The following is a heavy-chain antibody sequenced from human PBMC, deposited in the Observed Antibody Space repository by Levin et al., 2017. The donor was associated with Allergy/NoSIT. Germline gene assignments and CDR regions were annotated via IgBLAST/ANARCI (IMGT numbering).Heavy chain of an antibody. D-gene: IGHD3-22*01. CDR3: ARDHVSGYYDSSGYYPMDYYDGMDV. CDR2: IYYSGST. V-gene: IGHV4-59*01. CDR1: GGSISSYY. J-gene: IGHJ6*02. Sequence: SETLSLTCTVSGGSISSYYWSWIRQPPGKGLEWIGYIYYSGSTNYNPSLKSRVTISVDTSKNQFSLKLSSVTAADTAVYYCARDHVSGYYDSSGYYPMDYYDGMDVWGQGTTVTVSS.